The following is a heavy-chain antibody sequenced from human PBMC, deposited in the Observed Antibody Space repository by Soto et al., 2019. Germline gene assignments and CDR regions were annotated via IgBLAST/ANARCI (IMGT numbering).Heavy chain of an antibody. V-gene: IGHV4-34*01. CDR2: INLSGSN. J-gene: IGHJ3*02. Sequence: QLQQWGAGLLKPSETLSLTCVVSGGSFSTYYYNWIRQSPGKGLEWIGAINLSGSNNYSPSLKSGVPMSLDTSKKQFSLKLTSVPAADTAVYYCARGGSNDWQVAFDIWGQGTMVTVSS. D-gene: IGHD3-9*01. CDR3: ARGGSNDWQVAFDI. CDR1: GGSFSTYY.